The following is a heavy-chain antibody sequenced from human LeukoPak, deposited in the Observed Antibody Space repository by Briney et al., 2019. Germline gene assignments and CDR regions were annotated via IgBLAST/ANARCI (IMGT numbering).Heavy chain of an antibody. D-gene: IGHD3-10*01. CDR1: GGSISSYY. J-gene: IGHJ6*03. CDR2: IYYSGST. V-gene: IGHV4-59*01. Sequence: SETLSLTCTVSGGSISSYYWSWIRQPPGKGLEWIGYIYYSGSTNYNPSLKSRVTISVDTSRNQFSLKLSSVTAADTAVYYCARSGEFVYYYYMDVWGKGTTVTISS. CDR3: ARSGEFVYYYYMDV.